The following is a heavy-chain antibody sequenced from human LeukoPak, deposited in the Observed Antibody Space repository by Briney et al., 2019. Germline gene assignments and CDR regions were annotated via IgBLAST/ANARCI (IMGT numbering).Heavy chain of an antibody. CDR1: GGSISSGGYS. J-gene: IGHJ4*02. CDR3: ARAHYDILTGPPTFDY. Sequence: SQTLSLTCAVSGGSISSGGYSWSWIRQPPGKGLVWIGYIYHSGSTYYNPSLKSRVTISVDRSKNQFSLKLSSVTASDTAVYYCARAHYDILTGPPTFDYWGQGTQVTVSS. CDR2: IYHSGST. V-gene: IGHV4-30-2*01. D-gene: IGHD3-9*01.